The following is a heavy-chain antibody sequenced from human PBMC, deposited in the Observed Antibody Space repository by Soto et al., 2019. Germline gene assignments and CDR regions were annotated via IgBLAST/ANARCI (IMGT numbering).Heavy chain of an antibody. CDR2: INHSGST. V-gene: IGHV4-34*01. CDR1: GGSFSGYY. D-gene: IGHD4-4*01. Sequence: SETLSLTCAVYGGSFSGYYWSWIRQPPGKGLEWIGEINHSGSTNYNPSLKSRVTISVDTSKNQFSLKLSSVTAADTAVYYCARKEGDYNLVYFDYWGQGTLVTVPS. J-gene: IGHJ4*02. CDR3: ARKEGDYNLVYFDY.